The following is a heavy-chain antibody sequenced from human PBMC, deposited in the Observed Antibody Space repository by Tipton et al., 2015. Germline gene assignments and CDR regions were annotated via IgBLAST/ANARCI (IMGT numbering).Heavy chain of an antibody. CDR3: AKATTYYGLSPSEY. D-gene: IGHD2-21*01. Sequence: GSLRLSCAASGFSFSNYAMSWVRQAPGKGLEWVSAISGIFGTTYYADSVKGRFTISRDNSKNTLFLQMNSLRDEDTAVYYCAKATTYYGLSPSEYWGQGTLVIVSS. CDR2: ISGIFGTT. V-gene: IGHV3-23*01. CDR1: GFSFSNYA. J-gene: IGHJ4*02.